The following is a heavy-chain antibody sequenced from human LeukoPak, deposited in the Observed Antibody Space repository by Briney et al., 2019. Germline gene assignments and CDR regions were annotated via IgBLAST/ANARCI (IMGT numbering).Heavy chain of an antibody. V-gene: IGHV4-39*01. CDR3: AARQRITIGY. Sequence: SETLSLTCTVSGGSISSSSDFWGWIRQPPGKGLEWIGTIYYSGSTYYNPSLKSRVTISVDTSKNQFSLKLSSVTAADTAAYYCAARQRITIGYWGQGTLVTVSS. D-gene: IGHD3-3*02. J-gene: IGHJ4*02. CDR2: IYYSGST. CDR1: GGSISSSSDF.